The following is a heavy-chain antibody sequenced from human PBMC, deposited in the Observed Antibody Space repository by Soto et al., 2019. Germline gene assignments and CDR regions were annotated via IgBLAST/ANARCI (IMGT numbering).Heavy chain of an antibody. D-gene: IGHD2-15*01. J-gene: IGHJ4*02. CDR1: GFTFSDYY. CDR2: ISSSGSTI. V-gene: IGHV3-11*01. CDR3: AKAEPYCSGGSCYRF. Sequence: GGSLRLSCAASGFTFSDYYMSWIRQAPGKGLEWVSYISSSGSTIYYADSVKGRFTISRDNAKNSLYLQMNSLRAEDTAVYYCAKAEPYCSGGSCYRFWGQGTLVTVSS.